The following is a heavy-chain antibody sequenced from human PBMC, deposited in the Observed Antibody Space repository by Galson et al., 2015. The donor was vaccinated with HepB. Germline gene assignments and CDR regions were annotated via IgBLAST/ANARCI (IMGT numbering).Heavy chain of an antibody. D-gene: IGHD6-19*01. CDR1: GFTFSYYA. CDR2: ITPSGDNT. V-gene: IGHV3-23*01. Sequence: SLRLFCAASGFTFSYYAMSWVRQAPGKGLEWVSAITPSGDNTYSADSMKGRFTISRDNSQNTLFLQMNSLRADDTAIYFCAKVFPEKTDGWYRQALYYFDSWGQGTRVTVSS. CDR3: AKVFPEKTDGWYRQALYYFDS. J-gene: IGHJ4*02.